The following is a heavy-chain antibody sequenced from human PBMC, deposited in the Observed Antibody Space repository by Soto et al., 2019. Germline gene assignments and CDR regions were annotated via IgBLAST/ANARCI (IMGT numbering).Heavy chain of an antibody. Sequence: QVQLQESGPGLVKPSQTLSLTYTVSGGSISSGGYYWSWIRQHPGKGLEWIGYIYYSGCTYYNPSLKSRVTISVDTSKNQFSLKLSSVTAADTAVYYCARELRFGEDYYGMDVWGQGTAVIVSS. J-gene: IGHJ6*02. CDR2: IYYSGCT. CDR3: ARELRFGEDYYGMDV. V-gene: IGHV4-31*03. CDR1: GGSISSGGYY. D-gene: IGHD3-10*01.